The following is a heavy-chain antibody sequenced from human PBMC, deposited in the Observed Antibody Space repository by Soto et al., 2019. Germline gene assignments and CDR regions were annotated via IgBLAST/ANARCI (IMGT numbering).Heavy chain of an antibody. Sequence: VQLLESGGGLVQPGGSLRLSCAASGFTFSRYAMSWVRQAPGKGLEWVSAISGSGGSTYYADSVKGRFTITRDNSKNTLYLQMNSLRAEDTAVYYCAKDAYYDILTGYGNWFDPWGQGTLVTVSS. CDR2: ISGSGGST. CDR3: AKDAYYDILTGYGNWFDP. D-gene: IGHD3-9*01. CDR1: GFTFSRYA. J-gene: IGHJ5*02. V-gene: IGHV3-23*01.